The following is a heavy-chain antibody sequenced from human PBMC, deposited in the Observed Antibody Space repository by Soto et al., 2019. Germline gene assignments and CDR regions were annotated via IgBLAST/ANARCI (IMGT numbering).Heavy chain of an antibody. CDR1: GFSFRSYW. D-gene: IGHD3-9*01. Sequence: EVPLVESGGDLVQSGGSLGLSCAASGFSFRSYWMHWVRQAPGKGLVWVARISSDGSTTTYADSASGRFIISRDNDANILYLQMSSLRAEDTAVYYCAREYYGVLTGYYNDFWGQGTLVTVSS. J-gene: IGHJ4*02. CDR2: ISSDGSTT. CDR3: AREYYGVLTGYYNDF. V-gene: IGHV3-74*01.